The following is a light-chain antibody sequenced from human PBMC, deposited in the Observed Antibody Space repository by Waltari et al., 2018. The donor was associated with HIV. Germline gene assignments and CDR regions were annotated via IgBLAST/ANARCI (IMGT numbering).Light chain of an antibody. J-gene: IGKJ2*01. CDR2: GAS. Sequence: EIVLTQSPGTLSLSPGESATLSCRASQSVGSNFLAWDQQKPGQAPRLRIYGASSRAIVIPDRFSGSGSGTDFTLTSSRLEPEDIAVYFCQQYGSSPGTFGQGTKLEIK. CDR3: QQYGSSPGT. CDR1: QSVGSNF. V-gene: IGKV3-20*01.